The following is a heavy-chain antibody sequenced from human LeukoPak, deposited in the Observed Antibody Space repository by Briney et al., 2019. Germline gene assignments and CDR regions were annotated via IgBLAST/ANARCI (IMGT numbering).Heavy chain of an antibody. V-gene: IGHV3-9*01. Sequence: SGGSLRLSCAASGFTFDDYAMHWVRQAPGKGLEWVSGISWNSGSIGYADSVKGRFTISRDNAKNSLYLQMNSLRAEDTAVYYCAGGEYWGQGTLVTVSS. CDR3: AGGEY. CDR2: ISWNSGSI. CDR1: GFTFDDYA. J-gene: IGHJ4*02. D-gene: IGHD3-16*01.